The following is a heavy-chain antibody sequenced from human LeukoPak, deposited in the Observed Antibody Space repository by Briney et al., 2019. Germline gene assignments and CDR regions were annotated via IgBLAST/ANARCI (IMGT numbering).Heavy chain of an antibody. CDR2: IKADGSEK. V-gene: IGHV3-7*01. CDR1: GFTLSSSW. CDR3: TMGVELHPY. Sequence: PGGSLRLSCAASGFTLSSSWMSWVRQAPGKRLEWVANIKADGSEKHYVDSVKGRFTISRDNAKTSLYLQMNSLRVEDTAVYYCTMGVELHPYWGQGTLVTVSS. J-gene: IGHJ4*02. D-gene: IGHD1-26*01.